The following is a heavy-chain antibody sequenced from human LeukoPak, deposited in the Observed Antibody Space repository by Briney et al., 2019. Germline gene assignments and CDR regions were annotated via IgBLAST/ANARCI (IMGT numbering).Heavy chain of an antibody. J-gene: IGHJ4*02. V-gene: IGHV4-61*02. CDR2: IYTSGST. D-gene: IGHD3-10*01. Sequence: SETLSLTCTVSGGSISSSSYYWSWIRQPAGKGLEWIGRIYTSGSTNYNPSLKSRVAISVDTSKNQFSLKLSSVTAADSAVYYCARHKTLLSFGEFNFDYWGQGTLVTVSS. CDR1: GGSISSSSYY. CDR3: ARHKTLLSFGEFNFDY.